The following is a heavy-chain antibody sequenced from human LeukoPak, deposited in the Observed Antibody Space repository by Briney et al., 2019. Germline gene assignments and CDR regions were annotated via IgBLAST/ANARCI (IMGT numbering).Heavy chain of an antibody. Sequence: GGSLRLSCAASGFTFRNYAMSWVRQAPGKGLEWVSAIGGRGDSTYYADSVKGRFTISRDNSKNMLYLQMNSLRAEETAVYYCAKAGHIGWDYFDYWGQGTLVTVSS. CDR2: IGGRGDST. J-gene: IGHJ4*02. CDR3: AKAGHIGWDYFDY. V-gene: IGHV3-23*01. D-gene: IGHD3-16*01. CDR1: GFTFRNYA.